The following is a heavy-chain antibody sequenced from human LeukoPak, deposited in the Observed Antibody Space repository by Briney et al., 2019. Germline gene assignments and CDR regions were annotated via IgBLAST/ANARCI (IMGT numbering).Heavy chain of an antibody. V-gene: IGHV4-4*07. CDR3: ARGVVPAAYPGNWFDP. CDR2: IYTSGST. D-gene: IGHD2-2*01. J-gene: IGHJ5*02. CDR1: GGPISSYY. Sequence: PAETLSLTCTVSGGPISSYYRSWIRQPAGKGLEWIGRIYTSGSTNYNPSLKSRVTMSVDTSNDQFSLKLSSVTAADTAVYYCARGVVPAAYPGNWFDPWGQGTLVTVSS.